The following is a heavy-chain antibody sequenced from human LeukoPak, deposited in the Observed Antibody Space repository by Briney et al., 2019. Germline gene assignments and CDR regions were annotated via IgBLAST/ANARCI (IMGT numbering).Heavy chain of an antibody. CDR2: IYPADSDT. V-gene: IGHV5-51*01. Sequence: GESLKISCKGSGYSFTNYWIGWVRQMPGKGLEWMGVIYPADSDTRFSPSFQGQVTISADKSISTAYLQWSSLKATDTAMYYCARTHTAMVHHMDVWGKGTTVTVSS. D-gene: IGHD5-18*01. J-gene: IGHJ6*03. CDR1: GYSFTNYW. CDR3: ARTHTAMVHHMDV.